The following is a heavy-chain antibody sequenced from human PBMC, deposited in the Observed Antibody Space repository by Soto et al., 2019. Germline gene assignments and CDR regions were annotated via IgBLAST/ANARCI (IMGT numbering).Heavy chain of an antibody. V-gene: IGHV1-3*01. D-gene: IGHD6-13*01. CDR1: GYTFTSYG. J-gene: IGHJ5*02. CDR2: INAANGNT. Sequence: ASVKVSCKASGYTFTSYGIHWVRQAPGQRLEWMGWINAANGNTKYSPKFQGRVTITRDTSTSTAYMELSSLRSEDTAVYYCVRRHVSATGIDWFDPWGQGTLVTVSS. CDR3: VRRHVSATGIDWFDP.